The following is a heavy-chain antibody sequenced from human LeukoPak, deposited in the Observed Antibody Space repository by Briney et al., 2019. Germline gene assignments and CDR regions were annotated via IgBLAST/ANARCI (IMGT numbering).Heavy chain of an antibody. V-gene: IGHV3-64*01. D-gene: IGHD3-10*01. CDR2: ISSNGGST. J-gene: IGHJ4*02. Sequence: GGSLRLSCGASGFTFSSYAMHWVRQAPGKGLEYVSAISSNGGSTYYANSVKGRFTISRDNSKNTLYLQMGSLRAEDMAVYYCARVMVRGAIDYWGQGTLVTVSS. CDR3: ARVMVRGAIDY. CDR1: GFTFSSYA.